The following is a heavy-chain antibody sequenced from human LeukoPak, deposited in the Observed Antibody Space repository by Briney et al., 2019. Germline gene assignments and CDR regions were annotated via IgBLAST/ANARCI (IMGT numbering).Heavy chain of an antibody. CDR3: ARVGYSADAFDI. Sequence: GGSLRLSCAASGFTFSSYSMNWVRQAPGKGLELVSSISSSSSYIYYADSVKGRFTISRDNAKNSLYLQMNSLRAEDTAVYYCARVGYSADAFDIWGQGTMVTVSS. D-gene: IGHD6-13*01. V-gene: IGHV3-21*01. J-gene: IGHJ3*02. CDR2: ISSSSSYI. CDR1: GFTFSSYS.